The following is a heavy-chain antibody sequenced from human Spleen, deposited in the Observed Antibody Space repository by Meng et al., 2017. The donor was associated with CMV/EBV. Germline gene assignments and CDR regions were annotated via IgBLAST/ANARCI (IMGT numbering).Heavy chain of an antibody. Sequence: ASVKVSCKASGGTFSSYAISWVRQAPGQGLEWMGMINPSSSRTTFAQKLQGRVTMTRDTSTSTVYMELSSLRSEDTAVYYCARDLTYGTGDCFDYWGQGTLVTVSS. CDR3: ARDLTYGTGDCFDY. J-gene: IGHJ4*02. CDR2: INPSSSRT. CDR1: GGTFSSYA. V-gene: IGHV1-46*04. D-gene: IGHD4-17*01.